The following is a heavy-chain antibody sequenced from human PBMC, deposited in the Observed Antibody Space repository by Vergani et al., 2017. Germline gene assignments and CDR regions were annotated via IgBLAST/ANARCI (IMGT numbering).Heavy chain of an antibody. Sequence: QVQLPESGPGLVKPSETLSLTCPVSGGSISSYYWSWIRQPPGTGLEWIGYIYYSGSTNYNPSLKSRVTISVDTSKNQFSLKLGSVTAADTAVYYCARDLGSSYGMDVWGQGTTVTVSS. J-gene: IGHJ6*02. CDR3: ARDLGSSYGMDV. CDR2: IYYSGST. V-gene: IGHV4-59*01. CDR1: GGSISSYY. D-gene: IGHD6-6*01.